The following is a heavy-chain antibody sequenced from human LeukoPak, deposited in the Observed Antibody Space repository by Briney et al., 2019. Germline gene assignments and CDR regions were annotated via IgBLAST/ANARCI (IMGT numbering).Heavy chain of an antibody. CDR2: ISGTGDNT. J-gene: IGHJ4*02. D-gene: IGHD3-16*01. CDR1: GFTSSNYA. CDR3: ARGAGGYYFDY. V-gene: IGHV3-23*01. Sequence: GGSLRLSCAASGFTSSNYAMTWVRQGPGKGLEWVATISGTGDNTFYADSVRGRFTLSRDYFKNTLYLQLNYLRAEDTAVYYCARGAGGYYFDYWGQGTLVTVSS.